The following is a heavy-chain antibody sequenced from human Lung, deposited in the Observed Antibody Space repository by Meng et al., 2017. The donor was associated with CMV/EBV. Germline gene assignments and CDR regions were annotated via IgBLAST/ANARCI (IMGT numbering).Heavy chain of an antibody. D-gene: IGHD4/OR15-4a*01. Sequence: GPTLVXPTETLTLTCTVFGFSLDNSRMGVTWVRQPAGKTLAWLAHIFSNDEKSYRASLKSRLSISKDTSRSQVVLTMTNMDPVDTVTYYCARMTMASRYWYFDLWGRGTXVTVSS. V-gene: IGHV2-26*01. CDR2: IFSNDEK. J-gene: IGHJ2*01. CDR3: ARMTMASRYWYFDL. CDR1: GFSLDNSRMG.